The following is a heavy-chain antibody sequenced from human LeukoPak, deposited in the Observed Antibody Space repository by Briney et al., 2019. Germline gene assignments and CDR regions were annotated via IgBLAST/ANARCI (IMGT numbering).Heavy chain of an antibody. CDR2: IDYSGDSP. V-gene: IGHV3-23*01. CDR3: TRNSGWYGIS. J-gene: IGHJ5*02. CDR1: GFTLRSYE. Sequence: GGSLRLSCTGSGFTLRSYEMSWIRQAPGKGREWVSSIDYSGDSPYYADSVKGRFTMSRDNSKNIVYLQLSTLRPEDTALYYCTRNSGWYGISWGQGTQVTVSS. D-gene: IGHD6-19*01.